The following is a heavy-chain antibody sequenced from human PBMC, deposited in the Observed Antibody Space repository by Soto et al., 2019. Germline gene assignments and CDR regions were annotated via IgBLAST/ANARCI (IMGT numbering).Heavy chain of an antibody. CDR2: INPNSGGT. Sequence: ASVKVSCKASGYTFTGYYMHWVRQAPGQGLEWMGWINPNSGGTNYAQKFQGWVTMTRDTSISTAYMELSRLRSDDTAVYYCARASRDYYDSSGYLSYYYYYGMDVWGQGTTVTV. J-gene: IGHJ6*02. CDR3: ARASRDYYDSSGYLSYYYYYGMDV. V-gene: IGHV1-2*04. D-gene: IGHD3-22*01. CDR1: GYTFTGYY.